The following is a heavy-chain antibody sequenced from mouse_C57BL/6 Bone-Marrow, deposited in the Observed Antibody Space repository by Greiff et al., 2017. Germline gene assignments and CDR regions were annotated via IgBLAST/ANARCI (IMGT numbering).Heavy chain of an antibody. J-gene: IGHJ1*03. CDR2: IYPGSGNT. V-gene: IGHV1-84*01. Sequence: QVQLQQSGPELVKPGASVKISCKASGYTFTDYYINWVKQRPGQGLAWIGWIYPGSGNTKYNETFKGKATVTVDTASSPAYLQLSRLTAEDSAVYFWARGYGASYWYFDVWGTGTTVTVSS. CDR1: GYTFTDYY. CDR3: ARGYGASYWYFDV. D-gene: IGHD1-1*01.